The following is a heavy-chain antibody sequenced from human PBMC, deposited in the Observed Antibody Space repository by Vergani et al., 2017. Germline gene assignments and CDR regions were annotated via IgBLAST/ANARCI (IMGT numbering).Heavy chain of an antibody. Sequence: QVQLQESGPGLVKPSETLSLTCTVSGGSISSSSYYWGWIRQPPGKGLEWSGSIYYSGSTYYNPSLKSRVTISVDTSKNQFSLKLSSVTAADTAVYYCAREPGENGAFDIWGQGTMVTVSA. CDR2: IYYSGST. D-gene: IGHD4-17*01. V-gene: IGHV4-39*07. CDR3: AREPGENGAFDI. CDR1: GGSISSSSYY. J-gene: IGHJ3*02.